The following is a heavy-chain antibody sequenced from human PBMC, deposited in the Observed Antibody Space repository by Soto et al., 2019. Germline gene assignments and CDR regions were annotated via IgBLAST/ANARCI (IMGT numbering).Heavy chain of an antibody. V-gene: IGHV4-39*01. CDR2: LYYRGST. CDR1: GGSISSSNYY. J-gene: IGHJ6*02. CDR3: ARRVSEYGDSSRNGPGNPVSGMDV. D-gene: IGHD4-17*01. Sequence: QLQLQESGPGLVKPSESLSLTCTVSGGSISSSNYYWGWIRQPPGKGLEWMGSLYYRGSTYYNPSLRSRLTMSIDTSKNQSSLKLSSVTAADTAVYYCARRVSEYGDSSRNGPGNPVSGMDVWGQGSTVTVSS.